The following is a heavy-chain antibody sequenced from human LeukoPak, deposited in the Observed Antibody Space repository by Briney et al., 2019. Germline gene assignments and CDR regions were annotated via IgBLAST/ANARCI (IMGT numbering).Heavy chain of an antibody. CDR1: GYTFTGYY. J-gene: IGHJ4*02. D-gene: IGHD5-24*01. CDR3: ARDLGMATRRDGY. CDR2: INPNSGGT. Sequence: ASVKVSYKASGYTFTGYYMHWVRQAPGQGLEWMGWINPNSGGTNYAQKFQGRVTMTRDTSISTAYMELSRLRSDDTAVYYCARDLGMATRRDGYWGQGTLVTVSS. V-gene: IGHV1-2*02.